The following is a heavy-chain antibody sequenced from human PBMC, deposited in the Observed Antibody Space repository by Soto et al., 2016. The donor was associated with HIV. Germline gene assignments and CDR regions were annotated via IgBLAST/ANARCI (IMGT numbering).Heavy chain of an antibody. CDR3: ARDLELEIRNYYFDY. CDR1: GFSFSDYY. D-gene: IGHD1-7*01. Sequence: QVQLVESGGGLVKPGGSVRLSCAASGFSFSDYYMSWIRQAPGKGLEWVSYISPSGSIIYYADSVKGRFTISRDNAKNSLYLQMNSLRVEDTAIYYCARDLELEIRNYYFDYWGQGTLVTVSS. J-gene: IGHJ4*02. V-gene: IGHV3-11*04. CDR2: ISPSGSII.